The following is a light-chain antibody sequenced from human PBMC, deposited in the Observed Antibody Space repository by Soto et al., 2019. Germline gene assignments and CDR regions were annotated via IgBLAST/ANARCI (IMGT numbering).Light chain of an antibody. Sequence: EVVMTQSPATLSVSPGERATLSCRASQSVSSSLAWYQQRPGQAPRLLIYGASTRATGIPAWFSGSGSGTEFTLTISSLQSEDFAVYYCQQYNNWPLTFGGGIKV. J-gene: IGKJ4*01. CDR1: QSVSSS. CDR2: GAS. V-gene: IGKV3-15*01. CDR3: QQYNNWPLT.